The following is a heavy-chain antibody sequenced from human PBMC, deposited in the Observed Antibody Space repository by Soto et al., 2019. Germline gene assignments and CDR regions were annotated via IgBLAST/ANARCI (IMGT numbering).Heavy chain of an antibody. D-gene: IGHD5-12*01. Sequence: GVSLRLSCAASGFTFSSYGMHWVRQAPGKGLEWVALIWYDGGNKYYADSVKGRFTISRDNSKNTLYLQMNSLRADDTAVYYCARKGYSGYEKYYFDFWGQGTLVTVSS. CDR3: ARKGYSGYEKYYFDF. CDR2: IWYDGGNK. CDR1: GFTFSSYG. V-gene: IGHV3-33*01. J-gene: IGHJ4*02.